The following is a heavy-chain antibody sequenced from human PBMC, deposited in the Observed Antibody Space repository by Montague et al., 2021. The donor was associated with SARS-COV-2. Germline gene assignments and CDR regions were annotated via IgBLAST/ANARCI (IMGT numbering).Heavy chain of an antibody. CDR2: IYQSGSA. CDR3: ATGTRMYEIDF. J-gene: IGHJ6*02. Sequence: TLSLTCAVSGGSVSSGYYSWSWIRQSPGKGLEWIGYIYQSGSAYYNPSLKSRVTISIDTSNNHFSLNPRSVTAADTGLYYWATGTRMYEIDFWGQGTTVTVSS. V-gene: IGHV4-30-2*06. CDR1: GGSVSSGYYS. D-gene: IGHD3-9*01.